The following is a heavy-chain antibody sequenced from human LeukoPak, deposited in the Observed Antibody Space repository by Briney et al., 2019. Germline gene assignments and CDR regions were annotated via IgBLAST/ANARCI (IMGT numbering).Heavy chain of an antibody. CDR3: AKDSSSSWYYFDF. V-gene: IGHV3-23*01. Sequence: GGSLRLSCAASGFTFNNYAVNWVRQAPGKGLEWVSSISNSGGRTYHADSVEGRFTISRDNSKNTLYLQMNSLRAEDTAVYYCAKDSSSSWYYFDFWGQGTLVTVSS. CDR2: ISNSGGRT. CDR1: GFTFNNYA. J-gene: IGHJ4*02. D-gene: IGHD6-13*01.